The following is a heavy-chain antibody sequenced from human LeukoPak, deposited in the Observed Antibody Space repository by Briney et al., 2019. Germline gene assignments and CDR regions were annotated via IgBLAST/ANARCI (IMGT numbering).Heavy chain of an antibody. CDR2: ISHDGINK. CDR1: GFTFSGYG. Sequence: PGTSLRLSCAASGFTFSGYGIHWVRQAPGMGLEWVAFISHDGINKQYGDSVKGRFTITRDNSKNTLYLQMNSLRAVDTAVYYCAKDFYYYASSGYYAFDYWGQGTLVTVSS. D-gene: IGHD3-22*01. J-gene: IGHJ4*02. CDR3: AKDFYYYASSGYYAFDY. V-gene: IGHV3-30*18.